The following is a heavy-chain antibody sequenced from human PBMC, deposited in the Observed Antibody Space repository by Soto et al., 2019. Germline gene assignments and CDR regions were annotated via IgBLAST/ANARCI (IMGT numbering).Heavy chain of an antibody. CDR1: GGSISSYY. CDR2: IYYSGST. V-gene: IGHV4-59*08. D-gene: IGHD1-26*01. Sequence: SQTMSLACTVSGGSISSYYWRWIRQPPGKGLEWIGYIYYSGSTNYNPSLKSRVTISVDTSKNQFSLKLSSVTAADTAVYYWARRYGGNLEYWGQGTLVTVSS. J-gene: IGHJ4*02. CDR3: ARRYGGNLEY.